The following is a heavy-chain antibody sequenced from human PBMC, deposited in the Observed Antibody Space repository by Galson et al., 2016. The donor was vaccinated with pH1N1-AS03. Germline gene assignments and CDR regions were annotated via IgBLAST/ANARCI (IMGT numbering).Heavy chain of an antibody. CDR2: VYYTGTT. J-gene: IGHJ4*02. Sequence: ETLSPTCTVSGGTVSSGLYYWSWVRQPPGKGLEWLGYVYYTGTTYYSPSLKSRVTISIDTSKNQFSLKLASVTAADTAVYYCARVAVPAAIEGYYFDYWGQGTLVPVSS. CDR3: ARVAVPAAIEGYYFDY. D-gene: IGHD2-2*02. V-gene: IGHV4-61*01. CDR1: GGTVSSGLYY.